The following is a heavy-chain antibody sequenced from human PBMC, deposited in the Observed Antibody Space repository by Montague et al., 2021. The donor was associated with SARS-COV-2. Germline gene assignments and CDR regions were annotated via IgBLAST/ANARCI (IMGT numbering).Heavy chain of an antibody. V-gene: IGHV4-4*02. CDR1: GGSITSENW. J-gene: IGHJ4*02. D-gene: IGHD6-25*01. CDR2: THQWGGT. Sequence: SETLSLTCAVSGGSITSENWWSCVRQPPGKSLVWFAETHQWGGTTYNPSLRSRVTTLLDNSNNQFSLVLTSVTAAATATYYCASLPVWQRLYTWGQGTLASVSS. CDR3: ASLPVWQRLYT.